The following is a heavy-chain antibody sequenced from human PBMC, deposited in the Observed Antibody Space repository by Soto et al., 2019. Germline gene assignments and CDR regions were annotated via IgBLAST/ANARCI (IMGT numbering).Heavy chain of an antibody. CDR1: GFTFSSYA. CDR3: AKDDSRISSGRTDY. CDR2: ISGSGGST. D-gene: IGHD6-19*01. Sequence: GGSLRLSCAASGFTFSSYAKSWVRQAPGKGLEWVSAISGSGGSTYYADSVKGRFTISRDNSKNTLYLQMNSLRAEDTAVYYCAKDDSRISSGRTDYWGQGTLVTVSS. V-gene: IGHV3-23*01. J-gene: IGHJ4*02.